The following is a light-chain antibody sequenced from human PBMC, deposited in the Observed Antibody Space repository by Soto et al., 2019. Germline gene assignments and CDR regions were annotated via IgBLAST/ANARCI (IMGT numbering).Light chain of an antibody. J-gene: IGKJ1*01. Sequence: KLMTQSPATLSVSPGERATLSCRAIQSVSKSLAWYHQKPGQAPRLLIYDASTRATGIPARFSGSGSGTEFTLTISGLQSEDFAVYYCQQYNNWPPWTFGQGTKVEIK. CDR3: QQYNNWPPWT. V-gene: IGKV3-15*01. CDR1: QSVSKS. CDR2: DAS.